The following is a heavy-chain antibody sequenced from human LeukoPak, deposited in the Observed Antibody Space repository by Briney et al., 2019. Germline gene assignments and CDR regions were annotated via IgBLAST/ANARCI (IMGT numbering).Heavy chain of an antibody. CDR1: GYTFTSYD. CDR2: MNPNSGNT. J-gene: IGHJ6*03. Sequence: GASVKVSCKASGYTFTSYDINWVRQATGQGLEWMGWMNPNSGNTGYAQKFQGRVTMTRNTSISTAYMELSSLRSDDTAVYYCARIVKRGYSYGLPYYYMDVWGKGTTVTVSS. D-gene: IGHD5-18*01. V-gene: IGHV1-8*01. CDR3: ARIVKRGYSYGLPYYYMDV.